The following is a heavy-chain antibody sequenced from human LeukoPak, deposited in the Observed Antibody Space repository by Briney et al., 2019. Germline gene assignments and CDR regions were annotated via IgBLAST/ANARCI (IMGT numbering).Heavy chain of an antibody. CDR2: IYTSGST. Sequence: SQTLSLTCTVSGGSISSGSYYWSWIRQPAGKGLEWIGRIYTSGSTNYNPSLKSRVTISVDTSKNQFSLKLSSGTAADTAVYYCARDRVAPRYCAFDIWGQGTMVTVSS. J-gene: IGHJ3*02. CDR3: ARDRVAPRYCAFDI. V-gene: IGHV4-61*02. D-gene: IGHD5-12*01. CDR1: GGSISSGSYY.